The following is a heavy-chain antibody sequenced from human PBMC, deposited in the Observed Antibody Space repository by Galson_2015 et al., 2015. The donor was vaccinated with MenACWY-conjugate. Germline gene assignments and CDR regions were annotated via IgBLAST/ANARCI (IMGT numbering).Heavy chain of an antibody. J-gene: IGHJ6*02. CDR2: IDPHNSNT. V-gene: IGHV5-51*07. Sequence: QSGAEVKKPGESLKISCKGSGYSFTNYWIGWVHQMPGRGLEWMGLIDPHNSNTRYSPSFQGQVTISADESISTAFLQWSSLKASDTAMYYCARHPPGGRGMDVWGRGTTVTVSS. CDR3: ARHPPGGRGMDV. D-gene: IGHD1-26*01. CDR1: GYSFTNYW.